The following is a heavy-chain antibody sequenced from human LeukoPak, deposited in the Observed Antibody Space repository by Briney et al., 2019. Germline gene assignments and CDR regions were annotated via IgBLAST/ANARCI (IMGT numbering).Heavy chain of an antibody. CDR1: GFTFEEYT. J-gene: IGHJ4*02. CDR3: VKDLSYESSGSVFEY. V-gene: IGHV3-43*01. Sequence: GGSLRLSCAASGFTFEEYTMHWVRQAPGKTLEWVSLNWHGTTYYRDSLKGRFTIPRDNSKDSLYLQINTLRSEDTAFYYCVKDLSYESSGSVFEYWGQGTLVTVSS. CDR2: NWHGTT. D-gene: IGHD3-22*01.